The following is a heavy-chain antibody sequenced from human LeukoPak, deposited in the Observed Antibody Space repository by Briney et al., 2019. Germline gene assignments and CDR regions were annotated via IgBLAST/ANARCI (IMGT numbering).Heavy chain of an antibody. CDR2: ISSSSSYM. V-gene: IGHV3-21*06. Sequence: GGSLRLSCAASGFTFSSYTMNWVRQALGKGLEWVSSISSSSSYMYYADSVKGRFTISRDNAKNSLYLQMNSLRAEDTAVYYCARDRDVPAIGMDVWGQGTLVTVSS. J-gene: IGHJ4*02. D-gene: IGHD1-14*01. CDR1: GFTFSSYT. CDR3: ARDRDVPAIGMDV.